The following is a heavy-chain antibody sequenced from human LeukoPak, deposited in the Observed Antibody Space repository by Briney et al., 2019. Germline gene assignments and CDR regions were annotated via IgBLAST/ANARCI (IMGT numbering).Heavy chain of an antibody. V-gene: IGHV1-69*06. CDR1: GGTFSSYA. CDR3: ARDRGIRGVDY. J-gene: IGHJ4*02. CDR2: IIPIFGTA. Sequence: GASVKVSCKASGGTFSSYAISWVRQAPGQGLEWMGGIIPIFGTANYAQKFQGKVTITADKSTSTAYMELSSLRSEDTAVYYCARDRGIRGVDYWGQGTLVTVSS. D-gene: IGHD3-10*01.